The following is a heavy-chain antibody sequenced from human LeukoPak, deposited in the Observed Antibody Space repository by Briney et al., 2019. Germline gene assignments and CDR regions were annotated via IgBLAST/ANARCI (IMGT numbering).Heavy chain of an antibody. CDR1: GYTFTGHY. J-gene: IGHJ4*02. CDR2: INPKNGGS. CDR3: ARDRVLLWFGEYDY. D-gene: IGHD3-10*01. Sequence: GASVKVSCKASGYTFTGHYLHWVRQAPGQGLEWVGWINPKNGGSNYAQKLQGRVTMTTDTSTSTAYMELRSLRSDDTAVYYCARDRVLLWFGEYDYWGQGTLVTVSS. V-gene: IGHV1-2*02.